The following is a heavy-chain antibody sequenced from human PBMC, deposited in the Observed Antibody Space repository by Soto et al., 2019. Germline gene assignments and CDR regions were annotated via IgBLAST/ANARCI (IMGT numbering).Heavy chain of an antibody. Sequence: VGALRLSCAASGITLSSYWMSWVRQAPGKGLEWVANIKQDGSEKYYVDSVKGRFTISRDNAKNSLYLQMNSLRAEDTAVYYCARDIDSSGYYYRAFDIWGQGTMVTVSS. D-gene: IGHD3-22*01. J-gene: IGHJ3*02. CDR3: ARDIDSSGYYYRAFDI. V-gene: IGHV3-7*01. CDR2: IKQDGSEK. CDR1: GITLSSYW.